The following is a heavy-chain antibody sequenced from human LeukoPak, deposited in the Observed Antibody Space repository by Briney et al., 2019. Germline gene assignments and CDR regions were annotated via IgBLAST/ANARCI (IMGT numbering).Heavy chain of an antibody. Sequence: GMSLRLSCAASGFTFSSYGMHWVRQAPGKGLEWVAVISRDGSDKFYADPVKGRFTISRDNSKNTLYLQMDSLRAEDTAMYYCAKPLGTSTIDFLIDYWGQGTLVTVSS. CDR1: GFTFSSYG. J-gene: IGHJ4*02. D-gene: IGHD7-27*01. CDR2: ISRDGSDK. CDR3: AKPLGTSTIDFLIDY. V-gene: IGHV3-30*18.